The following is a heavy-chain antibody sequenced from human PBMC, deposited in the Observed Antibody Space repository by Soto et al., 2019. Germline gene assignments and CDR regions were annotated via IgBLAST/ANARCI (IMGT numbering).Heavy chain of an antibody. V-gene: IGHV3-21*01. CDR2: ISSSGNSI. J-gene: IGHJ4*02. CDR3: ARALSSLIAAPGY. Sequence: EVQLVESGGGLVKPGGSPRLSCAASGFTFSSYSMTWVRQAPGKGLACVSSISSSGNSIYYADSLKGRFTISRDNAKNSLDLQMDSLGAHDTALYYGARALSSLIAAPGYWGQVTLVTVSS. D-gene: IGHD6-13*01. CDR1: GFTFSSYS.